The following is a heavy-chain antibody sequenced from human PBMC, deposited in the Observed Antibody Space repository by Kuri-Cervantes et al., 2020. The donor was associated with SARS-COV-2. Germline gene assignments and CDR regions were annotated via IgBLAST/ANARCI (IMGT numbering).Heavy chain of an antibody. CDR1: GFTFSDHY. D-gene: IGHD1-26*01. CDR3: ARGKVSGTYFGYFDY. J-gene: IGHJ4*02. Sequence: GGSLRLSCAASGFTFSDHYMDWVRQAPGKGLEWVGRTRNKANSYTTEYAASVKGRFTISRDDSKNSLYLQMNSLKTEDTAVYYCARGKVSGTYFGYFDYWGPGTLVTVSS. V-gene: IGHV3-72*01. CDR2: TRNKANSYTT.